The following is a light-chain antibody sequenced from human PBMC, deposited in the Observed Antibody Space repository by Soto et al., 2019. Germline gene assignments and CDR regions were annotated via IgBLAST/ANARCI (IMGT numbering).Light chain of an antibody. J-gene: IGKJ3*01. Sequence: AIRMTQSPSSLSASTGDRVTITCRASQGISSYLAWYQQKPGKAPKLLIYAASTLQSGVPSRFSGSGSGTDFTLPISCLQPEEFATYYCQQYYSYPPAFGHGTKVDIK. CDR3: QQYYSYPPA. CDR2: AAS. CDR1: QGISSY. V-gene: IGKV1-8*01.